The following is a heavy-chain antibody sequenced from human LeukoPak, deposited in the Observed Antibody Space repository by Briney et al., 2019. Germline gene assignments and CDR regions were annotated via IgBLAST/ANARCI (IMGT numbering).Heavy chain of an antibody. CDR3: ATHPLLDY. CDR2: IYYSGST. J-gene: IGHJ4*02. CDR1: GDSIRRDNYY. Sequence: SETLSLTCTVSGDSIRRDNYYWDWIRQPPGKGLEWIGSIYYSGSTYYNPSLKSRVSISVDPSKSQFSLKPTSVTAADTAVYYCATHPLLDYWGQGSLVTVSS. V-gene: IGHV4-39*01. D-gene: IGHD3-16*02.